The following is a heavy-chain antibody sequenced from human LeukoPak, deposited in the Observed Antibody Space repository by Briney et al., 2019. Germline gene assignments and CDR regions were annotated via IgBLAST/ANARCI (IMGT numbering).Heavy chain of an antibody. J-gene: IGHJ5*02. D-gene: IGHD3-16*01. CDR3: AGGVRLRYWFDP. CDR2: ISYDGSNK. V-gene: IGHV3-30-3*01. CDR1: GFTFSSYA. Sequence: GRSLRLSCAASGFTFSSYAMHWVRQAPGKGLEWVAVISYDGSNKYYADSVKGRFTISRDNSKNTLYLQMNSLRAEDTAVYYCAGGVRLRYWFDPWGQGTLVTVSS.